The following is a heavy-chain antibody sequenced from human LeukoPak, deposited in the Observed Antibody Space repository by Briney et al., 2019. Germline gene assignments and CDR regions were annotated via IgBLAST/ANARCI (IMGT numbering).Heavy chain of an antibody. CDR2: ISGSGGST. V-gene: IGHV3-23*01. D-gene: IGHD1-26*01. J-gene: IGHJ3*02. CDR1: GFIFDHYG. CDR3: AKESSELQGAFDI. Sequence: GGSLXLSCAASGFIFDHYGMYWVRQAPGKGLEWVSAISGSGGSTYYADSVKGRFTISRDNSKNTLYLQMNSLRAEDTAVYYCAKESSELQGAFDIWGQGTMVTVSS.